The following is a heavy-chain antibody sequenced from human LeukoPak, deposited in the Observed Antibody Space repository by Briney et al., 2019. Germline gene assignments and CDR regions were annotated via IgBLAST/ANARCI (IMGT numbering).Heavy chain of an antibody. D-gene: IGHD2-2*01. J-gene: IGHJ5*02. CDR1: GFTFSSYS. CDR3: ARDPSVVPAAVNWFDP. Sequence: GGSLRLSCAASGFTFSSYSMNWVRQAPGKGLEWVSSISSTGTYTYYADSVKGRFTISRDNAKNSLYLQMNSLRAEDTAVYYCARDPSVVPAAVNWFDPWGQGTLVTVSS. V-gene: IGHV3-21*01. CDR2: ISSTGTYT.